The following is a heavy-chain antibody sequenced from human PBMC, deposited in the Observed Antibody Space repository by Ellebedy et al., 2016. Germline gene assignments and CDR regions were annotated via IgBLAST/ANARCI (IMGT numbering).Heavy chain of an antibody. CDR1: GFTFRYYG. J-gene: IGHJ5*02. V-gene: IGHV3-48*04. CDR3: ASTRGP. Sequence: GGSLRLFXAASGFTFRYYGMAWVRQAPGKGLEWASYISTSSATIYYADSVKGRFTISRDNAKNSLYLQMNSLRAEDTAVYYCASTRGPWGQGTLVTVSS. D-gene: IGHD2-2*01. CDR2: ISTSSATI.